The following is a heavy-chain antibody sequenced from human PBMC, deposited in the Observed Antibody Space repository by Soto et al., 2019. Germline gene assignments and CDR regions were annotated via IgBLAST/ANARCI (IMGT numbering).Heavy chain of an antibody. V-gene: IGHV3-9*01. Sequence: EVQMVESGGGLVQPGRSLRLSSAAAGFTFDDHGMHWVRQVPGKGREWVSGISWNSDNMGYADSVKGRFTISRDNAKNSLYLQMNSLRAEDTALYYCAKDYGDFYGDFDYWGQGTLVTVSS. CDR2: ISWNSDNM. CDR1: GFTFDDHG. CDR3: AKDYGDFYGDFDY. D-gene: IGHD2-21*02. J-gene: IGHJ4*02.